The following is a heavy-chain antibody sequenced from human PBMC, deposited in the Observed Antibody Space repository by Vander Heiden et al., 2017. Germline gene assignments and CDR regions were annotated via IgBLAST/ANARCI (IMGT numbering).Heavy chain of an antibody. J-gene: IGHJ4*02. CDR2: IILNGSDA. CDR3: ARALPIRGVSFYFDY. V-gene: IGHV3-7*03. CDR1: RSTFCNYW. D-gene: IGHD3-16*01. Sequence: EVHLVEYGGGLVRPGGYLSLSCAASRSTFCNYWVCWVCQALGKGLECVAKIILNGSDAYYVDSVTGRFTISRDNAMNSLYLQMNSLRAEDTAVYYCARALPIRGVSFYFDYWGQGTLVTVSS.